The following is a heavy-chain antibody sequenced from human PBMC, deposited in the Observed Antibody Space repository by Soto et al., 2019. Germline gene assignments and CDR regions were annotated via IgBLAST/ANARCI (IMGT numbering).Heavy chain of an antibody. CDR1: GGTFSSYA. D-gene: IGHD6-13*01. CDR3: ARVSNPRLIAAAGTGWFDP. V-gene: IGHV1-69*13. Sequence: EASVKVSCKASGGTFSSYAISWVRQAPGQGLEWMGGIIPIFGTANYAQKFQGRVTITADESTSTAYMELSSLRSEDTAVYYCARVSNPRLIAAAGTGWFDPWGQGTLVTVSS. J-gene: IGHJ5*02. CDR2: IIPIFGTA.